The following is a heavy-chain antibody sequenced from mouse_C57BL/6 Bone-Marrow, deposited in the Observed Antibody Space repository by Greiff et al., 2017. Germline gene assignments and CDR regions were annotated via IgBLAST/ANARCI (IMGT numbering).Heavy chain of an antibody. J-gene: IGHJ2*01. CDR2: IDPSDSYT. CDR1: GYTFTSYW. D-gene: IGHD2-3*01. Sequence: VQLQQPGPELVMPGASVKLSCKASGYTFTSYWMHWVKPRPGQGLEWIGEIDPSDSYTNYNHKFKGKSTLTVDKSSIAAYMQLSSLTSEDSAVYYCARKRMEYYFDYWGQGTTLTVSS. CDR3: ARKRMEYYFDY. V-gene: IGHV1-69*01.